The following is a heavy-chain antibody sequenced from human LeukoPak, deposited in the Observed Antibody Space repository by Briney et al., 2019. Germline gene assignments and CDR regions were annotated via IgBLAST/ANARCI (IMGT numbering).Heavy chain of an antibody. Sequence: TGRSLRLSCAASGFTFSSYWMSWVRQAPGKGLEWVANIKRDGSEKYYVDSVKGRFTISRDNAKNSLYLQMNSLRAEDTAVYYCARDNGLLILYYYYYGMDVWGQGTTVTVSS. CDR3: ARDNGLLILYYYYYGMDV. J-gene: IGHJ6*02. V-gene: IGHV3-7*03. CDR1: GFTFSSYW. CDR2: IKRDGSEK. D-gene: IGHD3-22*01.